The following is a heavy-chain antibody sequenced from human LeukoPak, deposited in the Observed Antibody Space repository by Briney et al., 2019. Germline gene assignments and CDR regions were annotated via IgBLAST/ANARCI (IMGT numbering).Heavy chain of an antibody. CDR2: INHSGST. CDR1: GGSFSGYY. J-gene: IGHJ5*02. CDR3: ARFKEGQQPADNWFDP. Sequence: SETLSLTCAVYGGSFSGYYWSWIRQPPGKGLEWIGEINHSGSTNYNPSPKSRVTISVDTSKNQFSLKLSSVTAADTAVYYCARFKEGQQPADNWFDPWGQGTLVTVSS. V-gene: IGHV4-34*01. D-gene: IGHD6-13*01.